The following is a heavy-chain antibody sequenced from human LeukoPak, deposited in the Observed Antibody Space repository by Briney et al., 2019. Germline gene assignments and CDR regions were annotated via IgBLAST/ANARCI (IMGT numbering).Heavy chain of an antibody. D-gene: IGHD1-7*01. J-gene: IGHJ4*02. CDR2: ISYDGSNK. Sequence: PGGSLRLSCAASGFTFSSYAMSWVRQAPGKGLEWVAVISYDGSNKYYADSVKGRFTISRDNSKNTLYLQMNSLRAEDTAVYYCARDTFRITGTNRHWGQGTLVTVSS. CDR3: ARDTFRITGTNRH. CDR1: GFTFSSYA. V-gene: IGHV3-30-3*01.